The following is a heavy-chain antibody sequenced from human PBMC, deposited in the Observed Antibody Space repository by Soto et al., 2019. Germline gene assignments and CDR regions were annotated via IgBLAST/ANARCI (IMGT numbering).Heavy chain of an antibody. CDR3: VRDVSRAAGYDF. CDR2: IIPVIGTT. CDR1: GDTFSGYP. V-gene: IGHV1-69*11. J-gene: IGHJ4*02. D-gene: IGHD6-13*01. Sequence: GASVKVSCKASGDTFSGYPINWVRQAPGEGLEWMGRIIPVIGTTNDAQRFEGRVTFTADESTNTAYMELRGLKTEDTAIYYCVRDVSRAAGYDFWGQGTLVTVSS.